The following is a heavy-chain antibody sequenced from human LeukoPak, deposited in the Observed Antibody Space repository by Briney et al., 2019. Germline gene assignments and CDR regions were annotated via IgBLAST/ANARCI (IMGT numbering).Heavy chain of an antibody. CDR2: IKSKTDGGTT. CDR1: GLTFSTAW. Sequence: GGSLRLSCAASGLTFSTAWMNWVRQAPGKGLEWVGRIKSKTDGGTTDYAAPVKGRFTISRDDSKNTVSLQMNSLKTGDTAVYYCTTRGSGWYPYFDFWGQGSLVTVSS. V-gene: IGHV3-15*07. J-gene: IGHJ4*02. CDR3: TTRGSGWYPYFDF. D-gene: IGHD6-19*01.